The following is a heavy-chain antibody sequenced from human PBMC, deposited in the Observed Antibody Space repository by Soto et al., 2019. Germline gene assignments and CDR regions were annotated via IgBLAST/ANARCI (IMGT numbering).Heavy chain of an antibody. CDR3: ARHRTNSWYLDYFDY. CDR2: IFYSGST. J-gene: IGHJ4*02. Sequence: SETLSLTCTVSGDSLSGSTYYWGWIRQPPGKGLEWIGSIFYSGSTYYNPSLTSRVTVSVDTSKNQLSLKLSSVTAADTAVYYCARHRTNSWYLDYFDYWGQGTLVTVSS. V-gene: IGHV4-39*01. D-gene: IGHD6-13*01. CDR1: GDSLSGSTYY.